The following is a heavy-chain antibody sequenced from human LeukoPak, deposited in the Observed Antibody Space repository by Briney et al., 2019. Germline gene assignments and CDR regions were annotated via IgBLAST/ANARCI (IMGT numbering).Heavy chain of an antibody. J-gene: IGHJ5*02. Sequence: ASVKVSCKASGYTFTGYYMHWVRQAPGQGLEWMGWISAYNGNTNYAQKLQGRVTMTTDTSTSTAYMELRSLRSDDTAVYYCARDWAQNWFDPWGQGTLVTVSS. V-gene: IGHV1-18*04. CDR3: ARDWAQNWFDP. D-gene: IGHD3-16*01. CDR2: ISAYNGNT. CDR1: GYTFTGYY.